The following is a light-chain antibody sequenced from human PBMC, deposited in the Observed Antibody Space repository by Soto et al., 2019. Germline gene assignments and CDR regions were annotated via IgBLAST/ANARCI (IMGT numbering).Light chain of an antibody. V-gene: IGKV3-15*01. CDR2: GAS. J-gene: IGKJ4*01. Sequence: EIVMTQSPATLSVSPGERATLSCRASQSVSSNLAWYQQKPGQAPRLLIYGASTRATGIPSRFSVSGSGTEFTLTISSLQSEDFAVYYCQQYNNWPPLTFGGGTKVAIK. CDR1: QSVSSN. CDR3: QQYNNWPPLT.